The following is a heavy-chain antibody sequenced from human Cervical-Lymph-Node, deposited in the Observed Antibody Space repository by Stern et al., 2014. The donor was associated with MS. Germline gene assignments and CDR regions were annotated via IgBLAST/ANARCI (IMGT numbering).Heavy chain of an antibody. CDR3: ARQTTAWASDV. CDR1: GYKFSIYW. CDR2: IYPGDSET. V-gene: IGHV5-51*01. D-gene: IGHD1-14*01. J-gene: IGHJ4*02. Sequence: EVQLVESGAELIRPGESLKISCKGSGYKFSIYWIAWVRQMPGKGLEWMGLIYPGDSETRYSPSFQGQVTMSADKSTSTAYLQWSSLNASDTAMYFCARQTTAWASDVWGQGTLVTVSS.